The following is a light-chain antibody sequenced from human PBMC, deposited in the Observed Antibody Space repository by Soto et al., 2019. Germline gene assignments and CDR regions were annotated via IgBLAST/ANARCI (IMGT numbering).Light chain of an antibody. Sequence: QSVLTQPPSVSAATGEKVTISCSGSSSNIGKNYVSWYQRLPGTAPKLLIYDNNERSSGIPDRFSGSKSGTSATLGIAGLQTGDEADYYCGTWDTSLSAVVFSGGIKLTVL. J-gene: IGLJ2*01. V-gene: IGLV1-51*01. CDR1: SSNIGKNY. CDR2: DNN. CDR3: GTWDTSLSAVV.